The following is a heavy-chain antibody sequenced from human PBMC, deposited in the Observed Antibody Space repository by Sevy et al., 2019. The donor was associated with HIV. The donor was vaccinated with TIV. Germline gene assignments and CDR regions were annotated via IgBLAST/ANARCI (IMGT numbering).Heavy chain of an antibody. CDR2: ISGSGGST. CDR1: GFTFSSYA. CDR3: AKGHDFSSGSLYFWY. Sequence: GGSLRLFCAASGFTFSSYAMSWVRQAPGKGLEWVSAISGSGGSTYYADSVKGRFTISRDNSKNTLYLQMNSLRAEDTAVYYCAKGHDFSSGSLYFWYWGQGTLVTVSS. J-gene: IGHJ4*02. V-gene: IGHV3-23*01. D-gene: IGHD3-3*01.